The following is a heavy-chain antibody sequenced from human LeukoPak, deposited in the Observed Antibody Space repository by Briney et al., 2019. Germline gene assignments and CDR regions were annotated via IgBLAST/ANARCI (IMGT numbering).Heavy chain of an antibody. D-gene: IGHD5-18*01. J-gene: IGHJ6*02. CDR3: ARVTKPFHHYYGMDV. Sequence: SETLSLTCAVSGYSISSGYYWGWIRQPPGKGLEWIGSIYHSGSTYYNPSLKSRVTISVDTSKNQFSLKLSSVTAADTAVYYCARVTKPFHHYYGMDVWGQGTTVTVSS. CDR2: IYHSGST. V-gene: IGHV4-38-2*01. CDR1: GYSISSGYY.